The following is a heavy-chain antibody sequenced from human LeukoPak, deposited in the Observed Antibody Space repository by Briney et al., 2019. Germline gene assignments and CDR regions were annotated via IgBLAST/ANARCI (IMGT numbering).Heavy chain of an antibody. CDR2: FDPEDGET. CDR3: ATVALDGGYSIAFDI. CDR1: GYTLTELS. V-gene: IGHV1-24*01. D-gene: IGHD4-23*01. Sequence: ASVKVSCKVSGYTLTELSMHWVRQAPGKGLEWMGGFDPEDGETIYAQKFQSRVTMTEDTSTDTAYMELSSLRSEDTAVYYCATVALDGGYSIAFDIWGQGTMVTVSS. J-gene: IGHJ3*02.